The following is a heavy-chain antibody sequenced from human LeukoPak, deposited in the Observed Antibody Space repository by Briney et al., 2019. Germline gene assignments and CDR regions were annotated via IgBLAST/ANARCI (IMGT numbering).Heavy chain of an antibody. V-gene: IGHV2-5*02. CDR3: VRAIVRGVLREFDY. CDR2: IYWDDEK. J-gene: IGHJ4*02. Sequence: SGPALLQPTQTLTLTFTISGISLSTSGMGVAWIRQPPGKDLEWLSVIYWDDEKHYSPALKSRLTIIQDTSNNQAVLIMSNMDPVDTATYYCVRAIVRGVLREFDYWGQGTLVTVSS. D-gene: IGHD3-10*01. CDR1: GISLSTSGMG.